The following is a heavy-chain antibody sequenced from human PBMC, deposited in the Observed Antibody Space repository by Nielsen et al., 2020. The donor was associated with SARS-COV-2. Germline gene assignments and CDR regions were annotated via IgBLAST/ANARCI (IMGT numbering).Heavy chain of an antibody. CDR3: ARDVRGIGEGIVATIEDSGFDY. J-gene: IGHJ4*02. Sequence: WLRQPPGQGLEWMGIINPSGGSTSYAQKFQGRFTMTRDTSTSTVYMELSSLRSEDTAVYYCARDVRGIGEGIVATIEDSGFDYWGQGTLVTVSS. V-gene: IGHV1-46*01. CDR2: INPSGGST. D-gene: IGHD5-12*01.